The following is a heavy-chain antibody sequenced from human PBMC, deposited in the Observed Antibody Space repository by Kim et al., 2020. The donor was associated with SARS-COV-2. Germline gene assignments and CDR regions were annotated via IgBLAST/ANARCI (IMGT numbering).Heavy chain of an antibody. D-gene: IGHD6-13*01. CDR3: ARDNTAGPEQYYFDY. CDR2: ISSSSSYI. J-gene: IGHJ4*02. V-gene: IGHV3-21*01. CDR1: GFTFSSYS. Sequence: GGSLRLSCAASGFTFSSYSMNWVRQAQGKGLEWVSSISSSSSYIYYADPVKGRFTISRDNAKNSLYLQMNSLRAEETAVYYCARDNTAGPEQYYFDYWGQGTLVTVSS.